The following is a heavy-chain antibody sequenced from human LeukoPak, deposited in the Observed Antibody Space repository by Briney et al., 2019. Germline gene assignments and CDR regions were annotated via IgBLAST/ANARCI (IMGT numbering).Heavy chain of an antibody. V-gene: IGHV1-46*01. D-gene: IGHD3-16*01. CDR2: INPSGGST. Sequence: ASVKVSCKASGYTFTSCYMHWVRQAPGQGLEWMGIINPSGGSTSYAQKFQGRVTITADESTSTAYMELSSLRSEDTAVYYCARHLFYENAGLGYWGQGTLVTVSS. J-gene: IGHJ4*02. CDR1: GYTFTSCY. CDR3: ARHLFYENAGLGY.